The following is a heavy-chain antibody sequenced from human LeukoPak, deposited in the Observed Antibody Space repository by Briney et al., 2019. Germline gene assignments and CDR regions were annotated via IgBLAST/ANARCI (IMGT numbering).Heavy chain of an antibody. Sequence: ASVKVSCKASGYTFTSYGISWVRQAPGQGLEWMGWISAYNGNTNYAQKLQGRVTMTTDTSTSTAYMELRSLRSDDTAVYYCALSPGSSSWSHPPGNFGYWGQGTLVTVSS. CDR1: GYTFTSYG. CDR2: ISAYNGNT. V-gene: IGHV1-18*04. J-gene: IGHJ4*02. D-gene: IGHD6-13*01. CDR3: ALSPGSSSWSHPPGNFGY.